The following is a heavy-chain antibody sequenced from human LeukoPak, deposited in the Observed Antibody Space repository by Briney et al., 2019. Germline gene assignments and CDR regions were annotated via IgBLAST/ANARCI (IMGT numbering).Heavy chain of an antibody. D-gene: IGHD6-19*01. CDR3: ARDRAVAGRVGFDY. CDR2: IYYSGST. CDR1: GGSISSGSYY. J-gene: IGHJ4*02. V-gene: IGHV4-61*10. Sequence: SETLSLTCTVSGGSISSGSYYWSWIRQPAGKGLEWIGYIYYSGSTNYNPSLKSRVTISVDTSKNQFSLKLSSVTAADTAVYYCARDRAVAGRVGFDYWGQGTLVTVSS.